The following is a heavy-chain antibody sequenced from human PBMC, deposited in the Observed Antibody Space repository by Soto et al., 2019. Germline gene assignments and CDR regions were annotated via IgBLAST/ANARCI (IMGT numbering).Heavy chain of an antibody. CDR2: ISGSGGST. CDR3: AKDGCSSTSCHGYYYYGMDV. J-gene: IGHJ6*02. V-gene: IGHV3-23*01. CDR1: GFTFSSYA. D-gene: IGHD2-2*01. Sequence: GGSLRLSCAASGFTFSSYAMRWVRQAPGKGLEWVSAISGSGGSTYYADSVKGRFTISRDNSKNTLYLQMNSLRAEDTAVYYCAKDGCSSTSCHGYYYYGMDVWGQGTTVTVSS.